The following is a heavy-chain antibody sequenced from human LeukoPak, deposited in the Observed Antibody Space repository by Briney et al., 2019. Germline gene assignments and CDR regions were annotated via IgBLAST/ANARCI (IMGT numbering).Heavy chain of an antibody. J-gene: IGHJ4*02. CDR2: IHYSGST. D-gene: IGHD3-9*01. CDR1: GASISSHY. Sequence: SETLSLTCSVSGASISSHYWSWIRQPPGKGLEWIGYIHYSGSTNCNPSLKSRVTISLDTSKNQFSLRLSSVTAADTAVYYCARGASDYNILTGYFGYSFDYWGQGILVTVSS. CDR3: ARGASDYNILTGYFGYSFDY. V-gene: IGHV4-59*08.